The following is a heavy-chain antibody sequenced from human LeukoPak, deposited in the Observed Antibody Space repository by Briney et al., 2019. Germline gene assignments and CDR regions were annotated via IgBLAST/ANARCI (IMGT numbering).Heavy chain of an antibody. Sequence: PSETLSLTCTVSGYSISSGYFWGWIRQPPGKGLEWIGSFYHSGITYYNPSLKSRVTISVEMSKNQFSLKLSSVTAADTAVYYCATVGHWNDVYYYYYMDVWGKGTTVTVSS. D-gene: IGHD1-1*01. V-gene: IGHV4-38-2*02. CDR3: ATVGHWNDVYYYYYMDV. CDR2: FYHSGIT. J-gene: IGHJ6*03. CDR1: GYSISSGYF.